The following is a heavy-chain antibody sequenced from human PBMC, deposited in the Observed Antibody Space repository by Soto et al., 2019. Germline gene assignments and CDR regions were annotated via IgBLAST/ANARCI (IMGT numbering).Heavy chain of an antibody. J-gene: IGHJ3*02. CDR3: ARDQYGDYASAFDI. CDR2: ISSSGNTI. V-gene: IGHV3-48*03. Sequence: GGSLRLSCAASGFTFSSYEMNWVCQAPGKGLEWVSHISSSGNTIYYADSVKGRFTISRDNAKNSLYLQMNSLRAEDTAAYYCARDQYGDYASAFDIWGQGTMVTVSS. D-gene: IGHD4-17*01. CDR1: GFTFSSYE.